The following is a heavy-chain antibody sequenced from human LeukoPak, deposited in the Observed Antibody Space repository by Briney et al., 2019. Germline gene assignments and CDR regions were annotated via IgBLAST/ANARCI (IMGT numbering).Heavy chain of an antibody. CDR1: GFTFSSYG. J-gene: IGHJ4*02. V-gene: IGHV3-30*02. CDR3: AKMDGPGSYYNPLDY. Sequence: GGSLRLSCAASGFTFSSYGMHWVRQAPGKGLEWVAFIHYDGSNKYYADSVKGRFTISRDNSKNTLYLQMNSLRAEDTAVYYCAKMDGPGSYYNPLDYWGQGTLVTVSS. CDR2: IHYDGSNK. D-gene: IGHD3-10*01.